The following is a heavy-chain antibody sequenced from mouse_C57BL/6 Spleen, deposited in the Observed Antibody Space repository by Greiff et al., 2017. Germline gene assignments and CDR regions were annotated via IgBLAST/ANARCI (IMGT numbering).Heavy chain of an antibody. D-gene: IGHD1-1*01. V-gene: IGHV1-26*01. CDR3: AREFMNYFDY. CDR2: INPNNGGT. J-gene: IGHJ2*01. Sequence: VQLQQSGPELVKPGASVKISCKASGYTFTDYYMNWVKQSHGKSLEWIGDINPNNGGTSYNQKFKGKATLTVDKSSSTAYMELRSLTSEDSAVYYCAREFMNYFDYWGQGTTLTVSS. CDR1: GYTFTDYY.